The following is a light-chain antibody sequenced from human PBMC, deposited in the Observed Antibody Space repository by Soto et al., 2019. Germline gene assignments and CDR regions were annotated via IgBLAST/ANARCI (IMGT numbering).Light chain of an antibody. J-gene: IGKJ4*01. Sequence: EIVLTQSPGTLSLSPGERATLSCRASQTVDSRYLAWDQQKPGQAPGVLIYGSDIRAAVIPDRFSGSGSGTDITLTISRLEPEDFSVYYCQHYGNSLLTFGGGTKVEIK. CDR1: QTVDSRY. CDR3: QHYGNSLLT. CDR2: GSD. V-gene: IGKV3-20*01.